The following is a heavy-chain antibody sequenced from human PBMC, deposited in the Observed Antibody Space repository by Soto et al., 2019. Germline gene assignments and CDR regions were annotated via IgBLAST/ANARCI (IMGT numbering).Heavy chain of an antibody. J-gene: IGHJ6*02. V-gene: IGHV3-21*01. CDR1: GFTFSSYS. CDR2: ISSISSYI. Sequence: AGSLRLSCAASGFTFSSYSINWVRHAPGKGLERVSSISSISSYIYYADSVKGRFTISRVNAKNSLYLQMNSLRADDTAAYYCAIDGLAADFPYGIDVWGQGTTVTVSS. CDR3: AIDGLAADFPYGIDV. D-gene: IGHD6-13*01.